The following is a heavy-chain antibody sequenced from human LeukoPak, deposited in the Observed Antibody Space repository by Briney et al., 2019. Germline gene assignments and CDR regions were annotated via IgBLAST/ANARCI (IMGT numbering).Heavy chain of an antibody. J-gene: IGHJ5*02. Sequence: SETLSLTCTVSGGSISSYYWSWIRQPPGKGLEWIGYIYYSGSTNYNPSLKSRVTISVDTSKNQFSLKLSSVTAADTAVYYCARVYIVVVPAATSIAARPPDNWFDPWGQGTLVTVSS. CDR3: ARVYIVVVPAATSIAARPPDNWFDP. CDR2: IYYSGST. D-gene: IGHD2-2*01. V-gene: IGHV4-59*01. CDR1: GGSISSYY.